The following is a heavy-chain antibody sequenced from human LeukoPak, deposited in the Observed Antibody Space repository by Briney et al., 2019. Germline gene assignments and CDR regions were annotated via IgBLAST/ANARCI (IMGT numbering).Heavy chain of an antibody. V-gene: IGHV3-7*01. CDR3: ARDTLGEGDDSDYAVYYFDY. D-gene: IGHD5-12*01. CDR2: INQDGTEI. CDR1: GFTFSSHW. J-gene: IGHJ4*02. Sequence: GGSLRLSCAASGFTFSSHWMSWVRQAPGKGPEWVANINQDGTEIYYVDSVKGRFTISRDNAKNSLYLQMNSLRDEATAVYYCARDTLGEGDDSDYAVYYFDYWGQGTVVPVSS.